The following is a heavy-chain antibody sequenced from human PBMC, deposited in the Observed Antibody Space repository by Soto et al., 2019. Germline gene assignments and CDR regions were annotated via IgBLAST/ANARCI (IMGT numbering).Heavy chain of an antibody. Sequence: GESLKLSCEGSGYGFCRYWIGWVRQMPGKGLEWMGSIYPGDSDTRYSPSFQGQVTFSAAKSISTAYLQWSSLEASDTAIYYCARQVTNEWEFNWFDPWGQGTLVTVSS. J-gene: IGHJ5*02. CDR1: GYGFCRYW. V-gene: IGHV5-51*01. CDR3: ARQVTNEWEFNWFDP. CDR2: IYPGDSDT. D-gene: IGHD4-17*01.